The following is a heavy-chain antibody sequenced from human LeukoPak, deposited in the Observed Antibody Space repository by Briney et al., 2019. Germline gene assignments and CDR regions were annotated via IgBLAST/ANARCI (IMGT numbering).Heavy chain of an antibody. CDR1: GGSFSSGSYY. Sequence: PSETLSLTCSASGGSFSSGSYYWSWIRQPAGKGLEWIGRIYPSGSTNYDPSLKSRVTISVDTSKNQFSLNLNSVTAADTAVYYCAREGTDGFDYWGQGALVTVSS. J-gene: IGHJ4*02. V-gene: IGHV4-61*02. D-gene: IGHD1-1*01. CDR3: AREGTDGFDY. CDR2: IYPSGST.